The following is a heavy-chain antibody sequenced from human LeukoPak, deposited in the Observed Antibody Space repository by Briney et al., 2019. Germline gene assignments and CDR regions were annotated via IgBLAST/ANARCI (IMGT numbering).Heavy chain of an antibody. CDR1: GFTFSSSA. J-gene: IGHJ3*02. Sequence: GSLRLSCAASGFTFSSSAMSWVRQAPGKGLEWLSTISGGGGSTYYADSVKGRFTISRDNSKNTLYLQMNSLRAEDTAVYYCAKDRVVRGVIITDAFDIWGQGTMVTVSS. CDR2: ISGGGGST. CDR3: AKDRVVRGVIITDAFDI. V-gene: IGHV3-23*01. D-gene: IGHD3-10*01.